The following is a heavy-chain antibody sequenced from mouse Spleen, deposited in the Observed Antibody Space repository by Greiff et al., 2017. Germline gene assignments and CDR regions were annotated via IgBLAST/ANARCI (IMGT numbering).Heavy chain of an antibody. CDR1: GFNIKDDY. CDR2: IDPEDGDT. V-gene: IGHV14-1*01. Sequence: VQLQQSGAELVRPGASVKLSCTASGFNIKDDYMHWVKQRPEQGLEWIGRIDPEDGDTEYAPKFQGKATMTADTSSTTAYLQLSSLTSEDTAVYFFTRGGLLRDALDYWGQGTSLPVSS. CDR3: TRGGLLRDALDY. J-gene: IGHJ4*01. D-gene: IGHD2-3*01.